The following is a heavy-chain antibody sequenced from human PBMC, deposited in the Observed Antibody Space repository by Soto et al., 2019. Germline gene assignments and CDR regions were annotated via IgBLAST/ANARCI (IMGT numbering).Heavy chain of an antibody. V-gene: IGHV4-39*01. CDR1: GGSISSSSYY. J-gene: IGHJ6*02. CDR3: ILLFLECPPPPIYYYSGMDV. CDR2: IYYSGST. D-gene: IGHD3-3*01. Sequence: SETLSLTCTVSGGSISSSSYYWGWIRQPPGKGLEWIGSIYYSGSTYYNPSLKSRVTISVDTSKNQFSLKLSSVTAADTAVYYCILLFLECPPPPIYYYSGMDVGGQGTRVTVSS.